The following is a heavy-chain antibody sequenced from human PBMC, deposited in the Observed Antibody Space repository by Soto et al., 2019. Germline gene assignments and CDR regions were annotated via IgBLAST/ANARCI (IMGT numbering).Heavy chain of an antibody. Sequence: EVQLVESGGGLVQPGGYLRLSCAASGLTVSNNYINWVRQAPGKGLEWVSVIYSDGSTYYPDSVKGRFTISSDISQNMLFLQMNSLRVEDTAVYYCARGGRHVGRSGTGFFDLWGRGTLVTVSS. J-gene: IGHJ2*01. CDR2: IYSDGST. D-gene: IGHD1-1*01. V-gene: IGHV3-53*01. CDR1: GLTVSNNY. CDR3: ARGGRHVGRSGTGFFDL.